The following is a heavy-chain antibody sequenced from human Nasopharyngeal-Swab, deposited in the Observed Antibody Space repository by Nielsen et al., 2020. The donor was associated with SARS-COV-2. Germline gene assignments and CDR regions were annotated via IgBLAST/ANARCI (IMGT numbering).Heavy chain of an antibody. D-gene: IGHD2-15*01. J-gene: IGHJ6*03. Sequence: WIRQPPGKGLEWIGEINHSGRTNDNPSLKSRVTISVDTSKNQFSLRLSSVTAADTAVYYCARERGYCSGRGCYSARNYYYYMDVWGKGTTVTVSS. V-gene: IGHV4-34*01. CDR2: INHSGRT. CDR3: ARERGYCSGRGCYSARNYYYYMDV.